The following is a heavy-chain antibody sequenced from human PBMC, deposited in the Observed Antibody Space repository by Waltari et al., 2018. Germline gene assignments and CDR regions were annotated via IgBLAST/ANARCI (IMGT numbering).Heavy chain of an antibody. Sequence: EVQLVESGGGLIQPGGSLRLSCAASGFTVSSNYMSWVRQAPGKGLEWVAVSYSGGSTYYADSVKGRFTISRDNSKNTLYLQMNSLRAEDTAVYYCARDLGYSSGWYDYWGQGTLVTVSS. CDR1: GFTVSSNY. D-gene: IGHD6-19*01. CDR2: SYSGGST. CDR3: ARDLGYSSGWYDY. V-gene: IGHV3-53*01. J-gene: IGHJ4*02.